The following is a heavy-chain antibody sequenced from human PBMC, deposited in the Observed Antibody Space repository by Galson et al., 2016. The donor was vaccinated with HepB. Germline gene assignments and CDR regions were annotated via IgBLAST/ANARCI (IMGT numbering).Heavy chain of an antibody. D-gene: IGHD6-13*01. CDR1: GFTFSRYE. Sequence: SLRLSCAASGFTFSRYEMNWVRQAPGKGLEWVSYISSSGTTIYYADSVKGRFTISRDYAKNSLYLQMNSLKVEDTAVYYCAREMHVAAAAAFDFWGRGTLVTVSS. V-gene: IGHV3-48*03. CDR3: AREMHVAAAAAFDF. CDR2: ISSSGTTI. J-gene: IGHJ4*02.